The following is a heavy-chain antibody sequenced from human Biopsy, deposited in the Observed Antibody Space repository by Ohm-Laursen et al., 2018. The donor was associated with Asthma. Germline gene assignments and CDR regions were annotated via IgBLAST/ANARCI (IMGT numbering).Heavy chain of an antibody. J-gene: IGHJ4*02. CDR1: GFTFDDYG. D-gene: IGHD2-21*01. CDR2: ISWNSGSI. V-gene: IGHV3-9*01. CDR3: AKAALGDIGKDY. Sequence: SLRLSCAASGFTFDDYGMHWVRQAPGKGLEWVSGISWNSGSIGYADSVKGRFTISRDNAKNSLYLQMNSLRVEDTALYYCAKAALGDIGKDYWGQGTLVTVSS.